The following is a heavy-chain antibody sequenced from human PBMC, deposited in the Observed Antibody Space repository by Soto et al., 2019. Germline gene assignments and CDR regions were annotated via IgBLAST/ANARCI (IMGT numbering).Heavy chain of an antibody. CDR2: ISCYNGKT. CDR1: GYSFTSYG. Sequence: QVQVVQSGEEVNETGAAVRVSCKTSGYSFTSYGISWVRQAPGQLLEWLGWISCYNGKTKYAQKVQGRVTMTTDTSTNTAYMELMSLRSDDSAIYYCARDAPPPELRFLEWYKYDYNGMDVWGQGTTVTVSS. J-gene: IGHJ6*01. CDR3: ARDAPPPELRFLEWYKYDYNGMDV. D-gene: IGHD3-3*01. V-gene: IGHV1-18*01.